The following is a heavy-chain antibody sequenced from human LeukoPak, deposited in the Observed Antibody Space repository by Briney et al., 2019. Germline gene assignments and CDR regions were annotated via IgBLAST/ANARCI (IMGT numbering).Heavy chain of an antibody. V-gene: IGHV3-30*18. CDR1: GFTFSSYS. CDR2: ISYDGSNK. D-gene: IGHD6-13*01. J-gene: IGHJ6*03. Sequence: GGSLRLSCAASGFTFSSYSMNWVRQAPGKGLEWVAVISYDGSNKYYADSVKGRFTISRDNSKNTLYLQMNSLRAEDTAVYYCAKEAAAGNYYYYYMDVWGKGTTVTVSS. CDR3: AKEAAAGNYYYYYMDV.